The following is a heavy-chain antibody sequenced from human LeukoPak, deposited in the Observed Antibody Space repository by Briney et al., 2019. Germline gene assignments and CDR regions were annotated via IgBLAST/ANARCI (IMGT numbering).Heavy chain of an antibody. CDR1: GGSFSGYY. J-gene: IGHJ3*02. D-gene: IGHD2-2*01. CDR3: ARGALGYCSSSSCYDAFDI. CDR2: INHSGIT. V-gene: IGHV4-34*01. Sequence: PSETLSLTCAVYGGSFSGYYWSWIRQPPGKGLEWIGEINHSGITTYNPSLKSRVTMSVDTPKNQFSLKLNSVTPADPAVYSCARGALGYCSSSSCYDAFDIWGQGTRVTVSS.